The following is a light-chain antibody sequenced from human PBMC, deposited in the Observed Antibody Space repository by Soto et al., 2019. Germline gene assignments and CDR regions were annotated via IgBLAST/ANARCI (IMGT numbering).Light chain of an antibody. CDR3: QQRRNWKVT. CDR2: DAS. J-gene: IGKJ5*01. CDR1: QSVSTY. V-gene: IGKV3-11*01. Sequence: EIVFTQSPVILYLSPGERATLSCRATQSVSTYLAWYQQKPGQAPRILIYDASNRETGIPARFSGSGSGTEFTLTISSLEPEDFAVYYCQQRRNWKVTFGQGTRLEIK.